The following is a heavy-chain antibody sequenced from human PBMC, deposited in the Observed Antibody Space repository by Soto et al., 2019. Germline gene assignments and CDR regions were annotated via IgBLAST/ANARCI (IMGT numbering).Heavy chain of an antibody. V-gene: IGHV4-4*02. Sequence: PGGSLRLSCAASGLNFRNFPMSWVRQTPGKGLEWIGYMYHSGSTYYNPSLKSRVTISIDRSKNQFSLKLSSVTAADTAVYYCARRYGSCFDYWGQGTLVTVSS. D-gene: IGHD1-26*01. J-gene: IGHJ4*02. CDR1: GLNFRNFPM. CDR3: ARRYGSCFDY. CDR2: MYHSGST.